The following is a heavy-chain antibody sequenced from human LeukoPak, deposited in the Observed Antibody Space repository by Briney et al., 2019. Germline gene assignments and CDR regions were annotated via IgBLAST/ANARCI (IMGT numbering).Heavy chain of an antibody. CDR3: ARQGLGGGDGSGAFDI. CDR2: IYPGDSDT. Sequence: GESLKISCKGSGYSFTTYWIGWVRQMPGKGLGWMGIIYPGDSDTRYSPSFQGHVTMTADKSIGTAYLQWSSLKASDTAMYYCARQGLGGGDGSGAFDIWGQGTMVTVSS. J-gene: IGHJ3*02. D-gene: IGHD2-21*02. V-gene: IGHV5-51*01. CDR1: GYSFTTYW.